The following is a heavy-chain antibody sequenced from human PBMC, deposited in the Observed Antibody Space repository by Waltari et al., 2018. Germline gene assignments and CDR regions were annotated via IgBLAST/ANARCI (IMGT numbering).Heavy chain of an antibody. CDR1: GFTVSSNY. CDR3: ARENIRRWLQYGAFDI. Sequence: EVQLVESGGGLIQPGGSLRLSCAASGFTVSSNYMSWVRQAPGKGLESVSGIYSGGSTYYADSVKGRFTISRDNSKNTLYLQMNSLRAEDTAVYYCARENIRRWLQYGAFDIWGQGTMVTVSS. D-gene: IGHD5-12*01. V-gene: IGHV3-53*01. CDR2: IYSGGST. J-gene: IGHJ3*02.